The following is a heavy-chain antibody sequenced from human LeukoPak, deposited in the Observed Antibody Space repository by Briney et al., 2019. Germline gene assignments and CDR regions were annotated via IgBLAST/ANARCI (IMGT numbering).Heavy chain of an antibody. D-gene: IGHD6-19*01. CDR3: ARPNSSGWSVFYGMDV. V-gene: IGHV3-21*01. CDR1: GVTLSGYS. J-gene: IGHJ6*02. CDR2: ISSSGTYI. Sequence: PGGSLRLSCAASGVTLSGYSMIWVRQAPGKGLEWVSAISSSGTYIYYADSVKGRFTISRDNAKNSLSLQMNSLRAEDTAVYYCARPNSSGWSVFYGMDVWGQGTTVTVSS.